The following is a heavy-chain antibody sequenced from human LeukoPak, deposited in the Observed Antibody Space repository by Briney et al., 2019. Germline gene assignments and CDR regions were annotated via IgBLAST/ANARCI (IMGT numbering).Heavy chain of an antibody. CDR3: ARADYYDSSGYYDY. V-gene: IGHV3-33*01. Sequence: PGGSLRLSCAASGFTFSSYGMHWVRQAPGKGLEWGAVIWYDGSNKYYADSVKGRFTISRDNSKNTLYLQMNSLRAEDTAVYYCARADYYDSSGYYDYWGQGTLVTVSS. CDR1: GFTFSSYG. D-gene: IGHD3-22*01. J-gene: IGHJ4*02. CDR2: IWYDGSNK.